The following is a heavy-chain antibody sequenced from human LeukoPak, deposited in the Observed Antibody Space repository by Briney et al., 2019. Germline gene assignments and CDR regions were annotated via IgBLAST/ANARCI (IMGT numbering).Heavy chain of an antibody. J-gene: IGHJ3*02. V-gene: IGHV3-48*02. CDR2: ISSSSSTI. CDR1: GFTFSSYS. CDR3: ARVGYAFDI. Sequence: PGGSLRLSCVASGFTFSSYSMNWVRQAPGKGLEWVSYISSSSSTIYYADSVKGRFTISRDNAKNSLYLKMNSLRDEDPALYYCARVGYAFDIWGQGTMVTVSS.